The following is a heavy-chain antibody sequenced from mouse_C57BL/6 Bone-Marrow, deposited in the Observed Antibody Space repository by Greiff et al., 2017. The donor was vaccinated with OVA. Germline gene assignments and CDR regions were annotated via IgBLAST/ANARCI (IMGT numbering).Heavy chain of an antibody. V-gene: IGHV5-4*01. CDR2: ISDGGSYT. CDR1: GFTFSSYA. D-gene: IGHD2-3*01. CDR3: ARDRRGWWLPAWFAY. J-gene: IGHJ3*01. Sequence: EVKLVESGGGLVKPGGSLKLSCAASGFTFSSYAMSWVRQTPEKRLEWVATISDGGSYTYYPDNENGRFTLARNNAKNNLYLQMSDLKAEDTAMYYCARDRRGWWLPAWFAYWGQGTLVTVSA.